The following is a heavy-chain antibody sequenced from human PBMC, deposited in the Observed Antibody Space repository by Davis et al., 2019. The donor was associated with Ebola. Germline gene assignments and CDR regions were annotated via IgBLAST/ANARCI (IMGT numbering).Heavy chain of an antibody. CDR3: ARGDKVTPVGKRGLRHLDGFDS. CDR2: IIHSGNT. J-gene: IGHJ4*02. D-gene: IGHD6-13*01. CDR1: GASFSNYY. V-gene: IGHV4-34*01. Sequence: SQTLSLTCGVYGASFSNYYWTWIRQPPGKGLEWIGEIIHSGNTNYNPSLKSRVTISVDMSKNQLSLRLSSVTAADTAVYYCARGDKVTPVGKRGLRHLDGFDSWGQGTLVTVSS.